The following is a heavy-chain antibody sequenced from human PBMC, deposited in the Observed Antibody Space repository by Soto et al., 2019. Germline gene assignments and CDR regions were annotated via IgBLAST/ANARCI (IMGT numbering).Heavy chain of an antibody. CDR3: AKGGLYNSSWYEGY. D-gene: IGHD6-13*01. Sequence: EVQLLESGGALVQPGGSLRLSCAASGFTFSSYAMSWVRQAPGEGLEWVSSISASGDSTHNADSVKGRFAISRDNSKTTLDLQLNSLTADDTAVYYCAKGGLYNSSWYEGYWGQGTLVTVSS. CDR1: GFTFSSYA. CDR2: ISASGDST. V-gene: IGHV3-23*01. J-gene: IGHJ4*02.